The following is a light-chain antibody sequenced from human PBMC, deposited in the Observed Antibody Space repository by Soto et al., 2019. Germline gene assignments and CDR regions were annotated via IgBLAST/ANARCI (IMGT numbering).Light chain of an antibody. J-gene: IGKJ2*01. CDR2: GAS. CDR3: QQYGRSPPMYT. V-gene: IGKV3-20*01. CDR1: QSVSSSY. Sequence: EIVLTQSPGTLSLSPGERATLSCRASQSVSSSYLAWYQQKPGQAPRLLIYGASRRATGIPDRFSGSGSGTDFTLAISGLEPEDFAVYYCQQYGRSPPMYTFGQVTKLEIK.